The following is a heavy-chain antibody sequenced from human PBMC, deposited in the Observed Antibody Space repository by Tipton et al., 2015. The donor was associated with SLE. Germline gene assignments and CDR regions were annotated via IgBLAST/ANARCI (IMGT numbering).Heavy chain of an antibody. Sequence: SLRLSCAASGFTFSRYGMHWVRQAPGKGLEWVSNIWYDGSKKFYGQSVKGRFTISRDNSKNTVYLHMSSLRAEDTALYYCARDLDSYYGMDVWGQGTTVTVSS. J-gene: IGHJ6*02. V-gene: IGHV3-33*01. D-gene: IGHD3-9*01. CDR1: GFTFSRYG. CDR2: IWYDGSKK. CDR3: ARDLDSYYGMDV.